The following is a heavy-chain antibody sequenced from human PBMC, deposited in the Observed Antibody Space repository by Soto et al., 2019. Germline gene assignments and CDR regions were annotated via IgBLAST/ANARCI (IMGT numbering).Heavy chain of an antibody. J-gene: IGHJ4*02. CDR3: AGDPNRQDVYKFDS. V-gene: IGHV3-11*01. CDR1: GFIFTDYS. CDR2: ISNGDETT. D-gene: IGHD1-1*01. Sequence: GGSLRLSCAASGFIFTDYSMTWIRQAPGKGLEWVSYISNGDETTQYADSVKGRFTVSRDNAKKVRFLQMSSLIVDDTAGYYFAGDPNRQDVYKFDSWGRGALVTVSS.